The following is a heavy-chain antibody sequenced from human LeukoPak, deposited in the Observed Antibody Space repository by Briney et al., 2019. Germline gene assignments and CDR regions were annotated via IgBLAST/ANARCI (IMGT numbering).Heavy chain of an antibody. J-gene: IGHJ1*01. CDR1: GGSFSGYY. V-gene: IGHV4-34*01. CDR2: INHSGST. CDR3: AKDGYYYDSSGYYPEYFQH. D-gene: IGHD3-22*01. Sequence: PSETLSLTCAVYGGSFSGYYWSWIRQPPGKGLEWIGEINHSGSTNYNPSLKSRVTTSVDTSKNQFSLKLSSVTAADTAVYYCAKDGYYYDSSGYYPEYFQHWGQGTLVTVSS.